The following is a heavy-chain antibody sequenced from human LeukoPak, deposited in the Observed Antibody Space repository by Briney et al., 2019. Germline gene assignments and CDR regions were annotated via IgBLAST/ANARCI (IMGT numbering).Heavy chain of an antibody. J-gene: IGHJ1*01. CDR2: IIPILGIA. Sequence: GASVKVSCKASGGTFSSYAISWVRQAPGQGLEWMGRIIPILGIANYAQKFQGRVTITADKSTSTAYMELSSLRSEDTVVYYCARFEGIAAAFRGLEYFQHRGQGTLVTVSS. V-gene: IGHV1-69*04. D-gene: IGHD6-13*01. CDR1: GGTFSSYA. CDR3: ARFEGIAAAFRGLEYFQH.